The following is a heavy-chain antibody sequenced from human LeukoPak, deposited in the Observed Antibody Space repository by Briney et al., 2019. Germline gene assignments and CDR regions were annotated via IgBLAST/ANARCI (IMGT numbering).Heavy chain of an antibody. D-gene: IGHD3-22*01. CDR3: ARVGHYDSSVYADDVFDF. J-gene: IGHJ3*01. CDR2: INPDSGNT. Sequence: ASVKVSCKASGYTFTGYYLHWLRQAPGHGLEWLGWINPDSGNTKYSQKFQGRVTLTRDTSISTAYMGVSRLGSDDTAVYYGARVGHYDSSVYADDVFDFWGQGTMVTVSS. V-gene: IGHV1-2*02. CDR1: GYTFTGYY.